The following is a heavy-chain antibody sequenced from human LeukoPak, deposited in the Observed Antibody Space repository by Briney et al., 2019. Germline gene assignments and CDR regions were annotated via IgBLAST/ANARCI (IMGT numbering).Heavy chain of an antibody. D-gene: IGHD6-13*01. V-gene: IGHV1-69*05. CDR3: ARGGSSSWSNRLYFDY. CDR2: IIPIFGTA. J-gene: IGHJ4*02. Sequence: GASVKVSCKASGGTFSSYAISWVRQAPGDGLAWMGGIIPIFGTANYAQKFQGRVTITTDESTSTAYVELSSLRSEDTAVYYCARGGSSSWSNRLYFDYWGQGTLVAVSS. CDR1: GGTFSSYA.